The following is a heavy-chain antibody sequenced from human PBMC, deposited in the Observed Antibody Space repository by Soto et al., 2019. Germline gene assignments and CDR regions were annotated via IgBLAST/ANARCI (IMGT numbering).Heavy chain of an antibody. J-gene: IGHJ6*03. D-gene: IGHD6-6*01. CDR2: IYPGDSDT. CDR1: GYSFTSYW. Sequence: PGESLKISCKGSGYSFTSYWIGWVRQMPGKGLEWMGIIYPGDSDTRYSPSFQGQVTISADKSISTAYLQWSSLKASDTAMYYCARQVARNYYYYYMDVWGKGTTVTVSS. V-gene: IGHV5-51*01. CDR3: ARQVARNYYYYYMDV.